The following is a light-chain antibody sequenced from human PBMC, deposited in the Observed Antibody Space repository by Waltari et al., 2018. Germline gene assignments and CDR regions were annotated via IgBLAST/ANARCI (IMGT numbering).Light chain of an antibody. Sequence: SFELTQTSSLSVSPGQTVRITCSGDVLANKYARWFQQKPGQAPILIISKDTERPSGIPERFSCSSSGTTVTLTISGAQVEDEADYYCYSAADNDLGVFGGGTKLTVL. CDR2: KDT. V-gene: IGLV3-27*01. CDR1: VLANKY. CDR3: YSAADNDLGV. J-gene: IGLJ3*02.